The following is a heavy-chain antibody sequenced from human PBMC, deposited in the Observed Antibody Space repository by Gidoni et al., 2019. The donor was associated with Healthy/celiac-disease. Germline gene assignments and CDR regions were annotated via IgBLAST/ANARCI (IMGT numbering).Heavy chain of an antibody. V-gene: IGHV3-49*03. J-gene: IGHJ6*02. D-gene: IGHD6-13*01. CDR2: IRSKAYGGTT. CDR1: GFTFGDYA. CDR3: TRDRRRSWYDLGWDYYYYGMDV. Sequence: EVQLVESGGGLVQPGRSLRLSCTASGFTFGDYAMSWFRQAPGKGLEWVGFIRSKAYGGTTEYAAAVKGRFTISRDDSKSIAYLQMNSLKTEDTAVYYCTRDRRRSWYDLGWDYYYYGMDVWGQGTTVTVSS.